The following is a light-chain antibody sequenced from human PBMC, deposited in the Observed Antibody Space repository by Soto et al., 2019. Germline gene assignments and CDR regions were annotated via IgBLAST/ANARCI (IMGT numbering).Light chain of an antibody. CDR3: QQYNNWPPYT. V-gene: IGKV3-15*01. CDR1: QSVSSN. J-gene: IGKJ2*01. Sequence: EIVMTQSPATLSVSPGERATLSCRASQSVSSNLVWYQQKPGQAPRLLIYGASTRATGIPARFSGSGSGTECTLTISSLQSEDFAVYYCQQYNNWPPYTFGQGTKLEIK. CDR2: GAS.